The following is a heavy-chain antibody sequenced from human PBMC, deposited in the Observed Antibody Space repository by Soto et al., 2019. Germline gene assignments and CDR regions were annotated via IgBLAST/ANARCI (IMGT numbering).Heavy chain of an antibody. CDR2: ISSSSSYI. CDR1: GFTFSSYS. J-gene: IGHJ6*02. V-gene: IGHV3-21*01. CDR3: ARDPSYHYGMDV. Sequence: GGSLRLSCAASGFTFSSYSMNWVRQAPGKGLEWVSSISSSSSYIYYADSVKGRFTISRDNAKNSLYLQMNSLRAEDTAVYYCARDPSYHYGMDVWGQGTTVTVSS.